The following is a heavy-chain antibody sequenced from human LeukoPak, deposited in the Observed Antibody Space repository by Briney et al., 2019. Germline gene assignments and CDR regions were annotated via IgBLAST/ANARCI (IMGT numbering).Heavy chain of an antibody. J-gene: IGHJ4*02. Sequence: GGSLRLSCAASGFTFSGYWMHWVRQAPGKGLVWVSRINNDGTSTTYADSVKGRFTISRDNAKNSLYLQMNSLRAEDTAVYYCARENYPFDYWGQGTLVTVSS. D-gene: IGHD1-7*01. V-gene: IGHV3-74*01. CDR3: ARENYPFDY. CDR1: GFTFSGYW. CDR2: INNDGTST.